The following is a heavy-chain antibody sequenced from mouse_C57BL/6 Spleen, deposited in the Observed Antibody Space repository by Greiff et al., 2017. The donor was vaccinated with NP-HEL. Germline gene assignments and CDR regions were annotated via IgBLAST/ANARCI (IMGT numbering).Heavy chain of an antibody. CDR3: ARHEGAYYSNFWFAY. J-gene: IGHJ3*01. V-gene: IGHV1-62-2*01. Sequence: VKLMESGAELVKPGASVKLSCKASGYTFTEYTIHWVKQRSGQGLAWIGWFYPGSGSIKYNEKFKDKATLTADKSSSTVYMELSRWTAEDAAVYFCARHEGAYYSNFWFAYWGQGTLVTVSA. CDR2: FYPGSGSI. D-gene: IGHD2-5*01. CDR1: GYTFTEYT.